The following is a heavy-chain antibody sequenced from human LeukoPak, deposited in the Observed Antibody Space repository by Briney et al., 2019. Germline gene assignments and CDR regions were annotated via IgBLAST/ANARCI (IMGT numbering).Heavy chain of an antibody. CDR3: ARDRMEGDYYDSSGHCFDY. CDR1: GGSITSYY. V-gene: IGHV4-59*12. CDR2: ISDSGST. D-gene: IGHD3-22*01. J-gene: IGHJ4*02. Sequence: SETLSLTCTVSGGSITSYYWSWLRQSPGKGLDWIAFISDSGSTYYNPSLKSRVTISVDTSKNQFSLKLSSVTAADTAVYYCARDRMEGDYYDSSGHCFDYWGQGTLVTVSS.